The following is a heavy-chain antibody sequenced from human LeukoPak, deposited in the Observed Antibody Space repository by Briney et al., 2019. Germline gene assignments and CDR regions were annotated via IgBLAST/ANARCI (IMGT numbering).Heavy chain of an antibody. V-gene: IGHV4-59*12. J-gene: IGHJ3*02. CDR2: IYYSGST. CDR1: GGSISSYY. Sequence: PSETLSLTCTVSGGSISSYYWSWIRQPPGKGLEWIGYIYYSGSTNYNPSLKSRATISVDTSKNQFSLKLSSVTAADTAVYYCPIATGLSSGWPIHAFDIWGQGTMVTVSS. D-gene: IGHD6-19*01. CDR3: PIATGLSSGWPIHAFDI.